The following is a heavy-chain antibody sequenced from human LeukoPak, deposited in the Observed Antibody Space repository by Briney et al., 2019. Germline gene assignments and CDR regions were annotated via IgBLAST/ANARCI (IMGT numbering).Heavy chain of an antibody. CDR3: ARDQRGRRGRYYYYMDV. CDR2: IYYSGST. J-gene: IGHJ6*03. D-gene: IGHD1-26*01. V-gene: IGHV4-59*01. CDR1: GGSISSYY. Sequence: KPSETLSLTCTVSGGSISSYYWSWIRQPPGKGLEWIGYIYYSGSTNYNPSFKSRVTISVDTSKNQFSLKLSSVTAADTAVYYCARDQRGRRGRYYYYMDVWGKGTTVTVSS.